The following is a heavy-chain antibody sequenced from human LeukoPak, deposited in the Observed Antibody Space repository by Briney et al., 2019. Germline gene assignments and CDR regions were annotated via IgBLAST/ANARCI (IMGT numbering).Heavy chain of an antibody. Sequence: GASVKVSCKASGYTFTSYDINWVRQATGQGLEWMGWMNPNSGNTGYAQKFQGRVTITRNTSISTAYMELSSLRSEDTAVYYCARNKMRDIVVVPAAMGGDYWGQGTLVTVSS. J-gene: IGHJ4*02. CDR2: MNPNSGNT. D-gene: IGHD2-2*01. V-gene: IGHV1-8*03. CDR1: GYTFTSYD. CDR3: ARNKMRDIVVVPAAMGGDY.